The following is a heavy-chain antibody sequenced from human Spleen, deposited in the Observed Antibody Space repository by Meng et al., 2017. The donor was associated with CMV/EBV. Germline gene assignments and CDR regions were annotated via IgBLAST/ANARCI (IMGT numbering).Heavy chain of an antibody. D-gene: IGHD2-21*01. V-gene: IGHV3-11*01. Sequence: GESLKISCAASGFSLSDYYMNWIRQAPGKGLEWVSYISSSATTIYYADSVKGRFTISRDNAKNALYLQIYSLRAEDTAVYYCVRVGVACGGDCQYDAFDIWGQGTMVTVSS. J-gene: IGHJ3*02. CDR3: VRVGVACGGDCQYDAFDI. CDR1: GFSLSDYY. CDR2: ISSSATTI.